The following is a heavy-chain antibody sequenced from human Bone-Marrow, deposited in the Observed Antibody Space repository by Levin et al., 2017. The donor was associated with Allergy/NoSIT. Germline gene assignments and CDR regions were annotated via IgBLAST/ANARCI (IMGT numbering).Heavy chain of an antibody. CDR1: GYSISSAYY. J-gene: IGHJ5*02. D-gene: IGHD6-6*01. CDR2: IYHSGST. CDR3: ARELRSITPRPRFDP. V-gene: IGHV4-38-2*02. Sequence: PSETLSLTRAVSGYSISSAYYWGWIRQPPGKGLEWIGSIYHSGSTYYNPSLKSRVTLSVDTSKNQFSLKLSSLTAADTAVYYCARELRSITPRPRFDPWGQGTLVTVSS.